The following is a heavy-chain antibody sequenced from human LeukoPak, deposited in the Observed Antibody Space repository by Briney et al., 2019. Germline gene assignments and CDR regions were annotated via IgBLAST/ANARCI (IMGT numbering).Heavy chain of an antibody. J-gene: IGHJ6*03. CDR2: ISSSSSYI. V-gene: IGHV3-21*01. CDR3: TRVTRGVTRLDYYYYMDV. CDR1: GFTFSSYS. Sequence: GGSLRLSCAASGFTFSSYSMNWVRQAPGKGLEWVSSISSSSSYIYYADSVKGRFTISRDNAKNSLYLQMNSLRAEDTAVYYCTRVTRGVTRLDYYYYMDVWGKGTTVTISS. D-gene: IGHD3-10*01.